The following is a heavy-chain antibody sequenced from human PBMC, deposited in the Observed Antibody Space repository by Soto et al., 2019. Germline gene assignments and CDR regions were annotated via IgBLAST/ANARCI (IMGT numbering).Heavy chain of an antibody. Sequence: QLQLQESGPGLVKPSETLSLTCTVSGGSISSSSYYWGWIRQPPGKGLEWIGSIYYSGSTYYNPSLKSRVTISVDTSKNQFSLKLSSVTAADTAVYYCARTLETAMVQWVFDYWGQGTLVTVSS. J-gene: IGHJ4*02. V-gene: IGHV4-39*01. CDR1: GGSISSSSYY. CDR3: ARTLETAMVQWVFDY. CDR2: IYYSGST. D-gene: IGHD5-18*01.